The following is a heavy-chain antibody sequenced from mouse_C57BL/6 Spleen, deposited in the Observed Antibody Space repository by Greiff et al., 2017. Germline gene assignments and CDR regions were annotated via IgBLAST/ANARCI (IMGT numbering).Heavy chain of an antibody. V-gene: IGHV1-26*01. J-gene: IGHJ4*01. CDR2: INPNNGGT. Sequence: EVQLQPSGPELVKPGASVKISCKASGYTFTDYYLNWVKQSHGKSLEWIGDINPNNGGTSYNQKFKGKATLTVGKSSSTAYMELRSLTSEDSAVNYCARDYYGGYAMGYWGQGTSVTVSS. D-gene: IGHD1-1*01. CDR1: GYTFTDYY. CDR3: ARDYYGGYAMGY.